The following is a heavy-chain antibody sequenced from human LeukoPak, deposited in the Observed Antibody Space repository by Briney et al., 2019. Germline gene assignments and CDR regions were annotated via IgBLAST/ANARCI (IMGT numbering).Heavy chain of an antibody. J-gene: IGHJ3*02. CDR3: ARDLSVISAKGSAFDI. Sequence: SETLSLTCTVSGGSISSGGYYWSWIRQHPGKGLVWIGYIYYSGSTYYNPSLKSRVTISVDTSKNQFSLKLSSVTAADTAVYYCARDLSVISAKGSAFDIWGQGTMVTVSS. CDR2: IYYSGST. CDR1: GGSISSGGYY. D-gene: IGHD4-11*01. V-gene: IGHV4-31*03.